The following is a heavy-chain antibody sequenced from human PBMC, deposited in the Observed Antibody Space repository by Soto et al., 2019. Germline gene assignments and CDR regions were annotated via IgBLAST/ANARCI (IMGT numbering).Heavy chain of an antibody. J-gene: IGHJ6*02. CDR3: ARGGVVAATDVYDYGMDV. Sequence: PGGSLRLSCAASGFTFSSYAMHWVRQAPGKGLEWVAVISYDGSNKYYADSVKGRFTISRDNSKNTLYLQMNSLRAEDTAVYYCARGGVVAATDVYDYGMDVWGQGTPVTV. D-gene: IGHD2-15*01. V-gene: IGHV3-30-3*01. CDR1: GFTFSSYA. CDR2: ISYDGSNK.